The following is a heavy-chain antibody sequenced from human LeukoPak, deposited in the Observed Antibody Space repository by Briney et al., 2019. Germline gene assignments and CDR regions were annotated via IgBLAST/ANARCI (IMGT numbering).Heavy chain of an antibody. Sequence: GASVKVSCKASGYTFTSYGITWVRQAPGQGLEWMGWINTYSGDTNYVENLQGRVTKTTDTSTSTAYLELRSLRSDDAAVYFCARISRLGNWFDPWGQGTLVTVSS. D-gene: IGHD3-16*01. CDR3: ARISRLGNWFDP. CDR1: GYTFTSYG. V-gene: IGHV1-18*01. J-gene: IGHJ5*02. CDR2: INTYSGDT.